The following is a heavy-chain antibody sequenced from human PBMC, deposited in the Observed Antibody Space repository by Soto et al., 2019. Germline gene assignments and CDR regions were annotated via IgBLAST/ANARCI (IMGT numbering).Heavy chain of an antibody. CDR3: ARTQGGNSSGWSDAFDI. J-gene: IGHJ3*02. CDR2: MNPNSGNT. D-gene: IGHD6-19*01. CDR1: GYTFTSYD. V-gene: IGHV1-8*01. Sequence: QVQLVQSGAEVKKPGASVKVSCKASGYTFTSYDINWVRQATGQGLEWMGWMNPNSGNTGYAQKFQGRVTRTRNTARSTAYRERSSLRAEDTAVYYCARTQGGNSSGWSDAFDIWGQGTMVTVSS.